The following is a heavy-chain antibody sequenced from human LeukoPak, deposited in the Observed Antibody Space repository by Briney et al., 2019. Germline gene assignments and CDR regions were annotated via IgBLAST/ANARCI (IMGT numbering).Heavy chain of an antibody. D-gene: IGHD6-13*01. Sequence: GGSLRLSCIVSGIPFSDYYMHCIRQAPGKRLELISYISSSSSYSDYADSVQGRFTISRDNAKSALYLQLNSLRLEDTAVYSCAAGTAADFWGQGTLVTVSA. J-gene: IGHJ4*02. CDR3: AAGTAADF. V-gene: IGHV3-11*03. CDR1: GIPFSDYY. CDR2: ISSSSSYS.